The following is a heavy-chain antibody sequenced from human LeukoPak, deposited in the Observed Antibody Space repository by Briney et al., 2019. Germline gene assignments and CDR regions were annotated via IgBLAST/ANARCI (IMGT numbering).Heavy chain of an antibody. D-gene: IGHD3-22*01. CDR1: GGPFSDYY. CDR2: INHSGST. V-gene: IGHV4-34*01. CDR3: ARVQDFETRGYYLGY. J-gene: IGHJ4*01. Sequence: SETLSLTCAVYGGPFSDYYWNWIRQPPGKGLEWIGEINHSGSTNYNPSLKSRVTMSVDTFKNQFSLTLSSVTAADTAVYYCARVQDFETRGYYLGYWGHGTLVTVSS.